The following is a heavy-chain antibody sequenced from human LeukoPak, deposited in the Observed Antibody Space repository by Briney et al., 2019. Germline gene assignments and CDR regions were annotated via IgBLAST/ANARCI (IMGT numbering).Heavy chain of an antibody. Sequence: GGSLRLSCAASGFTFSGYAMSWVRQAPGKGLEWVSAISGSGGSTYYADSVKGRFTISRDNSKNTLYLQMNSLRAEDTAVYYCAKDLVRGIVVVPAAIFRDYYYCYGMDVWGQGTTVTVSS. D-gene: IGHD2-2*01. CDR1: GFTFSGYA. CDR2: ISGSGGST. CDR3: AKDLVRGIVVVPAAIFRDYYYCYGMDV. J-gene: IGHJ6*02. V-gene: IGHV3-23*01.